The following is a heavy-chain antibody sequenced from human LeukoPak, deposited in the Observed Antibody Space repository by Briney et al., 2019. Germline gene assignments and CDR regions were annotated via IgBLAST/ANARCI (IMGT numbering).Heavy chain of an antibody. J-gene: IGHJ4*02. CDR1: GGSISSDNYY. CDR2: IYSSGST. Sequence: KPSETLSLTCTVSGGSISSDNYYWSWIRQPAGKGLEWIGRIYSSGSTNYNPSLKSRVTISVDTSKNQFSLKLSSVTAADTAVYYCARVTHYYDSSGYSYYFDYWGQGTLVTVSS. V-gene: IGHV4-61*02. CDR3: ARVTHYYDSSGYSYYFDY. D-gene: IGHD3-22*01.